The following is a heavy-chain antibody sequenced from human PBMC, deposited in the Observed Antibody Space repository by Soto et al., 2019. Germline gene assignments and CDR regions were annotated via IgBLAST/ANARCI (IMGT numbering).Heavy chain of an antibody. V-gene: IGHV3-30*18. CDR2: ISYDGSNK. Sequence: QVQLVESGGGVVQPGRSLRLSCAASGFTFSSYGMHWVRQAPGKGLEWVAVISYDGSNKYYADSVKGRFTISRDNSKNTLYLQMNSLRAEDTAVYYCAKDQSLRWSYFLPPDYWGQGTLVTVSS. CDR1: GFTFSSYG. CDR3: AKDQSLRWSYFLPPDY. J-gene: IGHJ4*02. D-gene: IGHD1-26*01.